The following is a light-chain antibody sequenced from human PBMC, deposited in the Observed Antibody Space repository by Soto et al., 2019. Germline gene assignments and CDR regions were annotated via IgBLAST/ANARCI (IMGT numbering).Light chain of an antibody. V-gene: IGLV1-44*01. CDR3: AAWDDSLSGWV. CDR1: GSNIGNNA. Sequence: QSVLTQPPSASETPGQRVTLSCSGSGSNIGNNAGNWYQQLTGTAPKLLIYSNNQRPSGVPDRFSGSKSGTSASLAISGLQSDDEADYYCAAWDDSLSGWVFGGGTKLTVL. CDR2: SNN. J-gene: IGLJ3*02.